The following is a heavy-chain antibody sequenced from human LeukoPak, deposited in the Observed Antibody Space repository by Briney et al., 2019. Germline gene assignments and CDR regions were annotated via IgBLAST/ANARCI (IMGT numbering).Heavy chain of an antibody. CDR2: MNPNSGNT. D-gene: IGHD2-8*01. CDR1: GYTFTSYD. J-gene: IGHJ4*02. V-gene: IGHV1-8*01. CDR3: ARVLMVYAATVDY. Sequence: ASVKVSCKASGYTFTSYDINWARQATGQGLEWMGWMNPNSGNTGYAQKFQGRVTMTRNTSISTAYMELSSLRSDDTAVYYCARVLMVYAATVDYWGQGTLVTVSS.